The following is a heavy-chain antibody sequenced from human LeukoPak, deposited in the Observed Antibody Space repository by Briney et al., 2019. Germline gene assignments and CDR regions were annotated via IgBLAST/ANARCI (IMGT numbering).Heavy chain of an antibody. J-gene: IGHJ4*02. CDR2: ISDSGGSA. CDR1: GFTFNTYA. V-gene: IGHV3-23*01. Sequence: GGSLRLSCAASGFTFNTYAMSWVRQAPGKGLEWVSAISDSGGSAYYADSVKGRFTISRDNSKNTLYLQMSSLRAEDTAVYYCAREDSNSLDYWGQGTLVTVSS. CDR3: AREDSNSLDY. D-gene: IGHD6-6*01.